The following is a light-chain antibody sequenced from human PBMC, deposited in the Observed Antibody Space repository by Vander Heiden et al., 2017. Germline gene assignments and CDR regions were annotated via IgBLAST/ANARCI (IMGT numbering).Light chain of an antibody. J-gene: IGKJ5*01. V-gene: IGKV3-11*01. CDR1: QSVSSY. CDR2: DAS. Sequence: IVLTQSPATLSLSPGERATLSCRASQSVSSYLAWYQQKPGQAPRLLIYDASNRANGIPDMFSGRGSGTDCTLTSSSLEPEDVAVYYWQQRSKPLPFGQGTQVEIK. CDR3: QQRSKPLP.